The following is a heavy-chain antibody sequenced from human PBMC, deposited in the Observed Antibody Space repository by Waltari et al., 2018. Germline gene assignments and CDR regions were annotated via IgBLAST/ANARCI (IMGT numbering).Heavy chain of an antibody. CDR2: ISPTFGTA. D-gene: IGHD6-19*01. CDR1: GGTFSSYA. CDR3: AREDKQWLPLDY. V-gene: IGHV1-69*01. Sequence: QVQLVQSGAEVKKPGSSVKVSCKASGGTFSSYAISWVRQAPGQGLEWMGGISPTFGTANYAQKFQGRVTITADDSTSTAYMGLSSLRSEDTAVYYCAREDKQWLPLDYWGQGTLVTVSS. J-gene: IGHJ4*02.